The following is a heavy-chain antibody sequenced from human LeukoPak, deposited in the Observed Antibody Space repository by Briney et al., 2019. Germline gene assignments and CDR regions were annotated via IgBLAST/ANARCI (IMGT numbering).Heavy chain of an antibody. V-gene: IGHV1-2*02. CDR2: INPNSGGT. CDR3: ARAYCSGGSCYMGDY. CDR1: GYTFTGYY. D-gene: IGHD2-15*01. Sequence: GASVKVSCKAPGYTFTGYYMHWVRLAPGQGLEWMGWINPNSGGTNYAQKFQGRVTMTRDTSISTAYMELSRLRSDDTAVYYCARAYCSGGSCYMGDYWGQGTLVTVSS. J-gene: IGHJ4*02.